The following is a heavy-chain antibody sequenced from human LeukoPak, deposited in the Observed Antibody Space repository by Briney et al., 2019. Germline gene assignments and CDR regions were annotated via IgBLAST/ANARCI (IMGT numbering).Heavy chain of an antibody. Sequence: PGGSLRLSCAASGFIFSGDFMRWVRQAPGKGLEWVSAISGSGGSTYYADSVKGRFTISRDNSKNTLYLQMNSLRAEDTAVYYCAKDPRGGSSPYGPPGLWGRGTLVTVSS. CDR2: ISGSGGST. CDR1: GFIFSGDF. J-gene: IGHJ2*01. D-gene: IGHD6-13*01. CDR3: AKDPRGGSSPYGPPGL. V-gene: IGHV3-23*01.